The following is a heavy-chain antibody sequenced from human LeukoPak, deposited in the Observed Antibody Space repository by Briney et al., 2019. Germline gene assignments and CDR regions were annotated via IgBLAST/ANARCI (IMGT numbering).Heavy chain of an antibody. V-gene: IGHV3-23*01. D-gene: IGHD2-2*01. CDR1: KFTFSSHA. Sequence: GSLRLSCEASKFTFSSHAMSWVRQGPGKGLEWVSVISESGDAAYYADSVKGRFTISRDNSKNTLYLQMSSLRAEDTAVYYCAKKREGLAPANWFDPWGQGTLVTVSS. J-gene: IGHJ5*02. CDR2: ISESGDAA. CDR3: AKKREGLAPANWFDP.